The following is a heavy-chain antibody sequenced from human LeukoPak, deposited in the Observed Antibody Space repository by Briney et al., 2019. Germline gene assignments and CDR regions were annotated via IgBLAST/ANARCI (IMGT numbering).Heavy chain of an antibody. CDR3: ARRIGSGWYDY. V-gene: IGHV5-51*01. D-gene: IGHD6-19*01. J-gene: IGHJ4*02. CDR2: INPGDSDT. Sequence: GESLKISCKGSGYSFTSYWIGWVRQMPGKGLEWLGIINPGDSDTRCSPSFQGQVTISADKSISTANLQWSSLKASDTAMYYCARRIGSGWYDYWGQGTLVTVSS. CDR1: GYSFTSYW.